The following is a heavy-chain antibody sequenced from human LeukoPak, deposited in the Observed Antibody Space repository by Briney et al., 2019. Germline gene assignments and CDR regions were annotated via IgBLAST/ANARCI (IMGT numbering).Heavy chain of an antibody. Sequence: PSETLSLTCTVSGGSISSSSYYWGWIRQPPGKGLEWIGYIYYSGSTNYNPSLKSRVTISVDTSKNQFSLKLSSVTAADTAVYYCARMPPPPTAMDYYYMDVWGKGTTVTVSS. D-gene: IGHD2-2*01. V-gene: IGHV4-61*05. CDR3: ARMPPPPTAMDYYYMDV. CDR2: IYYSGST. J-gene: IGHJ6*03. CDR1: GGSISSSSYY.